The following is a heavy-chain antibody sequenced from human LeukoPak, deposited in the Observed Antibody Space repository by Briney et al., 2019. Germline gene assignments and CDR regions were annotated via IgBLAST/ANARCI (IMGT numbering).Heavy chain of an antibody. CDR3: ARALPRSDSSIDY. D-gene: IGHD6-13*01. J-gene: IGHJ4*02. CDR1: VYTFTSYG. V-gene: IGHV1-18*01. CDR2: ISAYNGNT. Sequence: ASVRVSCKASVYTFTSYGFSWVRQTPGQGLEWMGWISAYNGNTNYAQRLQGRVTMTTDTSTSTAYMELRSLRSDDKAGYYCARALPRSDSSIDYWGQGTLVTVSS.